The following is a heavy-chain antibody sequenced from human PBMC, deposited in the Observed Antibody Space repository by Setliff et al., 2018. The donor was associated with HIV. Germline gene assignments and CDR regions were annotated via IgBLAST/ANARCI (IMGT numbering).Heavy chain of an antibody. V-gene: IGHV5-51*01. Sequence: GESLKISCKGSGYRFTNYWIGWVRQMPGKGLEWMGIINPGDFDIRYSPSFQGQVTISADKSTGTAYLEWRSLTASDTAMYFCARAPNSPYYSNIWYADYWGQGTLVTVSS. J-gene: IGHJ4*02. CDR1: GYRFTNYW. D-gene: IGHD4-4*01. CDR3: ARAPNSPYYSNIWYADY. CDR2: INPGDFDI.